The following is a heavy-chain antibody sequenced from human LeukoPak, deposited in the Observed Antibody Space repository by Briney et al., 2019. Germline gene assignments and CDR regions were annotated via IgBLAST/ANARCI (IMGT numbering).Heavy chain of an antibody. Sequence: PGGSLRLSCAASGFTFSSYWMSWVRQAPGKGLEWVANIKQDGSEKYYVDSVKGRFTISRDNAKNSLYLQMNSLRAEDTAVYYCARDWTSVLYYYDSRGSRYFDYWGQGTLVTVSS. D-gene: IGHD3-22*01. CDR3: ARDWTSVLYYYDSRGSRYFDY. CDR2: IKQDGSEK. J-gene: IGHJ4*02. V-gene: IGHV3-7*01. CDR1: GFTFSSYW.